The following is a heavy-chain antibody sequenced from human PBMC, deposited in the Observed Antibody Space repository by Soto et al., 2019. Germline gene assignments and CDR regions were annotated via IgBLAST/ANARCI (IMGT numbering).Heavy chain of an antibody. CDR1: GFTFSSYA. J-gene: IGHJ4*02. CDR3: AREVTTWFGY. V-gene: IGHV3-30-3*01. CDR2: ISYDGSNK. D-gene: IGHD4-17*01. Sequence: VQLVESGGGVVQPGRSLRLSCAASGFTFSSYAMHWVRQAPGKGLEWVAVISYDGSNKYYADSVKGRFTISRDNSKNTLYLQMNSLRAEDTAVYYCAREVTTWFGYWGQGTLVTVSS.